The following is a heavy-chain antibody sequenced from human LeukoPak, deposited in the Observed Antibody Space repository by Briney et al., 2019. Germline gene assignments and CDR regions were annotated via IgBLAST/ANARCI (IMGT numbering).Heavy chain of an antibody. Sequence: GGSLSLSCAASAFTFTDYWMTWVRQPPGKGLEGVANINVDGSETYYVDSVKGRFTISRDNAQNSLYLQMSSLRDDDTAVYYCTRDRGWQQFDSWGQGTLVTVSS. D-gene: IGHD6-19*01. J-gene: IGHJ4*02. CDR2: INVDGSET. CDR3: TRDRGWQQFDS. V-gene: IGHV3-7*01. CDR1: AFTFTDYW.